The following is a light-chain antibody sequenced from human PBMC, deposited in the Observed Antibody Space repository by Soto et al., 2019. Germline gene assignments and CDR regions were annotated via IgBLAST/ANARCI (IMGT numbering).Light chain of an antibody. CDR2: GAS. CDR3: KHYNNWPLT. V-gene: IGKV3-15*01. Sequence: EIVMTQSPATLSVSPGERATLSCRASQSVTNTLAWYQQKPGQAPRLLIYGASTRATGVPARFSGSGSGTEFTLTISSLQSEDFAVYWCKHYNNWPLTFGGGTKVEIK. CDR1: QSVTNT. J-gene: IGKJ4*01.